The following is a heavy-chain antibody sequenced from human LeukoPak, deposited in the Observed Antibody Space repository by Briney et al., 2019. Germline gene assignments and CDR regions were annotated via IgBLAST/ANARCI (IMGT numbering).Heavy chain of an antibody. V-gene: IGHV3-7*01. CDR1: GFTFSSSW. CDR2: INQDGGEK. D-gene: IGHD3-10*01. Sequence: GGPLRLSCAASGFTFSSSWMTWVRQAPGKGLEWVANINQDGGEKHYVDSVKGRFTISRDNAKNSLYLQMNSLRAEDTAVYYCAREPGIGYAFDIWGQGTMVTVSS. CDR3: AREPGIGYAFDI. J-gene: IGHJ3*02.